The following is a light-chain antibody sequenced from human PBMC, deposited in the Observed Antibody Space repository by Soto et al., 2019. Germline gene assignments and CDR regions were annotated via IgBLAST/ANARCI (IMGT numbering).Light chain of an antibody. Sequence: QSALTQPASVSGSPGQSSTISFTGTSSDVGGYDHVSWYQQHPGKAPKLIIYDVTVRPSGISPRFSGAKSDNTASLAVSGLQPEDEADYYCSSYTNKDTLLFGGGTKLTVL. CDR3: SSYTNKDTLL. V-gene: IGLV2-14*03. CDR2: DVT. J-gene: IGLJ3*02. CDR1: SSDVGGYDH.